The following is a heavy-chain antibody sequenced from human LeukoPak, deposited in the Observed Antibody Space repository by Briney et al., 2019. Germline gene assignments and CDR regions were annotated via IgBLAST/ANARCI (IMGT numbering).Heavy chain of an antibody. Sequence: PGGSLRLSCEASGFTFSSYGMHWVSQAPGKGLDWVAFIRYDGSNKYYADSVRGRFTISRDNSKSTLSLQMNSLRAEDTAVYYCASQRWLQSSFDYWGQGTLVTVSS. V-gene: IGHV3-30*02. CDR1: GFTFSSYG. CDR2: IRYDGSNK. CDR3: ASQRWLQSSFDY. J-gene: IGHJ4*02. D-gene: IGHD5-24*01.